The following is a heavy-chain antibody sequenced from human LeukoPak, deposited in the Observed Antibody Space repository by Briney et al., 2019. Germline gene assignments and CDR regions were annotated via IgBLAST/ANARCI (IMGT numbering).Heavy chain of an antibody. Sequence: GGSLRLSCAASGFTFSTYAMNWVRQAPGRGLEWVSSITGSGDNTHYADSVKGRFTISRDNSKNTLFLQMNSLRDEDTALYYCAKGPEIYYGSGSFDYWGQGALVTASS. CDR1: GFTFSTYA. D-gene: IGHD3-10*01. J-gene: IGHJ4*02. V-gene: IGHV3-23*01. CDR2: ITGSGDNT. CDR3: AKGPEIYYGSGSFDY.